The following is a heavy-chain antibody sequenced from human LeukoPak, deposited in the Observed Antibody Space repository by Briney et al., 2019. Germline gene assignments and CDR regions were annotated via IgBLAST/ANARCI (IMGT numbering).Heavy chain of an antibody. D-gene: IGHD3-22*01. CDR2: LSGSGSTT. CDR3: AKDTRYYDSSGYYRLDY. J-gene: IGHJ4*02. Sequence: GGSLRLSCAASGFIFSSYAMSWVRQAPGRGLEWVSSLSGSGSTTYYADSVKGRFTISRDSSKNTLYLQMNSLRAEDTAVYYCAKDTRYYDSSGYYRLDYRGQGTLVTVSS. CDR1: GFIFSSYA. V-gene: IGHV3-23*01.